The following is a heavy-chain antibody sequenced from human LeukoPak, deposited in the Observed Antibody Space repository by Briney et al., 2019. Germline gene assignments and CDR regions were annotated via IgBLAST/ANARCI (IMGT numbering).Heavy chain of an antibody. J-gene: IGHJ3*02. D-gene: IGHD3-22*01. CDR1: GGSISSSSYY. Sequence: PSETLSLTCTVSGGSISSSSYYWGWIRQPPGKGLEWIGSIYYSGSTYYNPSLRSRVTISGDTSKNQFSLKLNSVTAADTAVYYCARQGYYDSSAPAAFDIWGQGTMVTVS. CDR3: ARQGYYDSSAPAAFDI. CDR2: IYYSGST. V-gene: IGHV4-39*01.